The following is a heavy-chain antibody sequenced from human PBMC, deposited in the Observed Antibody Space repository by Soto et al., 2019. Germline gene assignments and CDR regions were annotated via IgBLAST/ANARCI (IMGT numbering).Heavy chain of an antibody. J-gene: IGHJ6*02. CDR2: IKSKTDGGTT. CDR3: TTVSTGTTNYYGMDV. Sequence: RLSCAASGFTFSNAWMSWVRQAPGKGLEWVGRIKSKTDGGTTDYAAPVKGRFTISRDDSKNTLYLQMNSLKTEDTAVYYCTTVSTGTTNYYGMDVWGQGTTVTVSS. D-gene: IGHD1-7*01. CDR1: GFTFSNAW. V-gene: IGHV3-15*01.